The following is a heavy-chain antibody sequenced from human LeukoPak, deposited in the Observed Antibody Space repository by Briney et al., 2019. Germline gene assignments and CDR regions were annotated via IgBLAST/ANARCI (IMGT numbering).Heavy chain of an antibody. D-gene: IGHD6-6*01. Sequence: ASVKVSCKPSGYTFTGYYMHWVRQAPGQGREWMGWINPNSGGTNYAQKFQGRVTMTRDTSISTAYMELSRLASDDTAVYYCARDQAALAARPFDYWGQGTLVTVSS. CDR2: INPNSGGT. CDR1: GYTFTGYY. V-gene: IGHV1-2*02. J-gene: IGHJ4*02. CDR3: ARDQAALAARPFDY.